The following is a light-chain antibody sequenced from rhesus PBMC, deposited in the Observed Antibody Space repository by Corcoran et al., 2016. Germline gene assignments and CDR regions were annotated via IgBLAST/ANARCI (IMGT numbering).Light chain of an antibody. CDR3: QQYYSCPRT. CDR2: DAT. CDR1: KSFSSS. Sequence: DIQMTQSPSSLSASVGDTVTITCRASKSFSSSLAWYQQKPGKAPKLLIYDATSLQSGVPSRFSGSKSGTDFTLTISSLQPRDIASYYCQQYYSCPRTFGQGTKVEI. J-gene: IGKJ1*01. V-gene: IGKV1-46*01.